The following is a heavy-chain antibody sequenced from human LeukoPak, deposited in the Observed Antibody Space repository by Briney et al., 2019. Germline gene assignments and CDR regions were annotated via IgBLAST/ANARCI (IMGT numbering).Heavy chain of an antibody. D-gene: IGHD3-3*01. Sequence: ASVKVSCKASGYPFTSFEINWVRQVTGEGLEWMGWMKPDSGNSAFAQKFRDRVTLSSNLSINTAYMEVSSLGSDDTAVYFCARGTFDYDVVTGIHYYYMDVWGTGTTVTVSS. CDR2: MKPDSGNS. V-gene: IGHV1-8*01. J-gene: IGHJ6*03. CDR3: ARGTFDYDVVTGIHYYYMDV. CDR1: GYPFTSFE.